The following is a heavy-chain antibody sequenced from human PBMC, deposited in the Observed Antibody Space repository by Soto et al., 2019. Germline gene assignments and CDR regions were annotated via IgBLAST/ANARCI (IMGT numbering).Heavy chain of an antibody. V-gene: IGHV1-18*01. J-gene: IGHJ4*02. CDR2: ISAYNGNT. CDR1: GYTFTSYG. Sequence: ASVKASCKASGYTFTSYGISWVRQATGQGLEWMGWISAYNGNTNYAQKLQGRVTMTTDTSTSTAYMELRSLRSDDTAVYYCARDLETIFGVVTGFDYWGQGTLVTVSS. D-gene: IGHD3-3*01. CDR3: ARDLETIFGVVTGFDY.